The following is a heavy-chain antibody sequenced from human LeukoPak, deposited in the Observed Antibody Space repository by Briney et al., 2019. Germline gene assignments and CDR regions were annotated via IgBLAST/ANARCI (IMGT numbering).Heavy chain of an antibody. CDR1: KFTFSNYV. CDR2: ISTSSTGT. Sequence: AESLTLSCTASKFTFSNYVMTWVRQAAGKGLEWVAAISTSSTGTYYADFVNGWSTISRDDSKNSLYLQMNSLRVDYTAVYYCALWIVGGVWADYWGQGTLVTVSS. V-gene: IGHV3-23*01. J-gene: IGHJ4*02. D-gene: IGHD1-26*01. CDR3: ALWIVGGVWADY.